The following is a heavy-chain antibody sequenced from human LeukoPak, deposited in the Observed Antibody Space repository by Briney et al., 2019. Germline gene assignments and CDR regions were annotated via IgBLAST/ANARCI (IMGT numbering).Heavy chain of an antibody. CDR1: GFTVSTNY. Sequence: PGGSLRLSCAASGFTVSTNYMSWVRQAPGKGLVWVSRINSDGSSTSYADSVKGRFTISRDNAKKMLYLQMNSLRAEDTAVYYCASGEFDYYDSIMFGGQGTLVTVSS. J-gene: IGHJ4*02. D-gene: IGHD3-22*01. V-gene: IGHV3-74*01. CDR2: INSDGSST. CDR3: ASGEFDYYDSIMF.